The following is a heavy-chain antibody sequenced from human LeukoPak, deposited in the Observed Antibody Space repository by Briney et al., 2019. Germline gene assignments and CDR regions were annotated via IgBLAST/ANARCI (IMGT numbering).Heavy chain of an antibody. D-gene: IGHD2-21*01. CDR3: ARAIGVVDCGTQTCYPYHFDK. J-gene: IGHJ4*02. V-gene: IGHV3-66*01. CDR2: LSNTENS. Sequence: PGGSLRLSCAASGFTFSSYAMSWVRQAQGKGLEWVSLLSNTENSFYADSVKGRFTLSRDISNNTLYLHMHSLRGEDTAVYFCARAIGVVDCGTQTCYPYHFDKWGRGTLVTVSS. CDR1: GFTFSSYA.